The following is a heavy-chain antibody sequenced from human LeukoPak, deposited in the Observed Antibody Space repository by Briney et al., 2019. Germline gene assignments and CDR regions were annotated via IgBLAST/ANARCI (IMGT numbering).Heavy chain of an antibody. CDR3: ARVPRLRFLEWLGRGRAFDI. CDR2: ISAYNGNT. CDR1: GYTFTSYG. D-gene: IGHD3-3*01. V-gene: IGHV1-18*01. J-gene: IGHJ3*02. Sequence: ASVKVSCKTSGYTFTSYGISWVRQAPGQGLEWMGWISAYNGNTNYAQKLQGRVTMTTDTSTSTAYMELRSLRSDDTAVYYCARVPRLRFLEWLGRGRAFDIWGQGTMVTASS.